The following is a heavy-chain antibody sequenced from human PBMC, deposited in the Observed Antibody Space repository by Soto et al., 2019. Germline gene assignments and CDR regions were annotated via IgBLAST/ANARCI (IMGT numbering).Heavy chain of an antibody. J-gene: IGHJ6*02. CDR1: GYTFTSYA. CDR2: INTNTGNP. D-gene: IGHD3-10*01. V-gene: IGHV7-4-1*01. CDR3: ARSVNTMVRGRYYYYGMDV. Sequence: QVQLVQSGSELKKPRASVKVSCKASGYTFTSYAMNWVRQAPGQGLEWMGWINTNTGNPTYAQGFTGRFVFSLDTSVSTAYLQICSLKAEDTAVYYCARSVNTMVRGRYYYYGMDVWGQGTTVTVSS.